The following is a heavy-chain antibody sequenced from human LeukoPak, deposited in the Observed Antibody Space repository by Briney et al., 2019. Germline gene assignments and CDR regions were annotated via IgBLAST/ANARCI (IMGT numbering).Heavy chain of an antibody. V-gene: IGHV4-34*01. CDR3: ARGRAADYDILTGSWFDP. J-gene: IGHJ5*02. D-gene: IGHD3-9*01. Sequence: SETLSLTCAVYGGSFSGYYWSWIRQPPGKGPEWIGEINHSGSTNYNPSLKSRVTISVDTSKNQFSLKLSSVTAADTAVYYCARGRAADYDILTGSWFDPWGQGTLVTVSS. CDR2: INHSGST. CDR1: GGSFSGYY.